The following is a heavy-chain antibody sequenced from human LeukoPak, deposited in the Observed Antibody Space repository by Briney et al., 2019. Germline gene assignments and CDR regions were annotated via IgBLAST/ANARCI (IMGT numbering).Heavy chain of an antibody. CDR3: ARSPRYSSSSGFDY. J-gene: IGHJ4*02. V-gene: IGHV3-23*01. D-gene: IGHD6-6*01. CDR1: GFTFSSYA. CDR2: ISGSGGST. Sequence: GGSLRLSCAASGFTFSSYAMSWVRQAPGKGLEWVSAISGSGGSTYYADSVKGRFTISRDNSKNTLYLQMNSLRAEDTAVYYCARSPRYSSSSGFDYWGQGTLVTVSS.